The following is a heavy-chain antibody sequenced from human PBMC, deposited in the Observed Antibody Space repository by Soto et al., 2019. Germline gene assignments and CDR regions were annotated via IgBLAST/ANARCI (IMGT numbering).Heavy chain of an antibody. D-gene: IGHD3-22*01. Sequence: PGGSLRLFCAASGFTFSSYSMNGFRQAPGKGLEWVSRITAGGRSTYYADPVKGRFTISRDNSKNTFYLQMNSLSAEDTAVYFCAQVYYDSSGYYSYFDYWGQGTLVTVSS. CDR1: GFTFSSYS. J-gene: IGHJ4*02. CDR2: ITAGGRST. V-gene: IGHV3-23*01. CDR3: AQVYYDSSGYYSYFDY.